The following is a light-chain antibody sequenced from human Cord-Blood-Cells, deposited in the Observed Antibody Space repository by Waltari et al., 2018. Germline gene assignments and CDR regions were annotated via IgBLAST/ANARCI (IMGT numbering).Light chain of an antibody. Sequence: QSALTQPASVFGPPGQSITISCTGPNSHVGSNKLVFWYQQHPGKAPKLMIYEGSKRPSGVSNRFSGSKSGNTASLTISGLQAEDEADYYCCSYAGSSTLVFGGGTRLTVL. V-gene: IGLV2-23*01. CDR1: NSHVGSNKL. J-gene: IGLJ3*02. CDR3: CSYAGSSTLV. CDR2: EGS.